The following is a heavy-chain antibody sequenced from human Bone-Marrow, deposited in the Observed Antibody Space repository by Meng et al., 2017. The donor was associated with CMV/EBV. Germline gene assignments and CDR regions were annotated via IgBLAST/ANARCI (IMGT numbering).Heavy chain of an antibody. Sequence: GESLKISCAASGFTFSTDTIHWVRQAPGKGLEWVAVISYDGSNTYYADFLKGRFTISRDNAKNSLYLQMNSLRAEDTAVYYCARVSYYDFWSGYYGGPYFDYWGQGTLVTVSS. D-gene: IGHD3-3*01. CDR3: ARVSYYDFWSGYYGGPYFDY. CDR2: ISYDGSNT. CDR1: GFTFSTDT. J-gene: IGHJ4*02. V-gene: IGHV3-30*04.